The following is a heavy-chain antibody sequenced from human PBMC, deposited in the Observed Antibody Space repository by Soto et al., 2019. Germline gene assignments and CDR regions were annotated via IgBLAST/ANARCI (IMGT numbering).Heavy chain of an antibody. CDR2: IYYSGST. D-gene: IGHD6-13*01. CDR3: ARLIGSSMVYYYYGMDV. V-gene: IGHV4-39*01. CDR1: GGSISSSSYY. Sequence: SETLSLTCTVSGGSISSSSYYWGWIRQPPGKGLEWIGSIYYSGSTYYNPSLKSRVTISVDTSKNQFSLKLSSVTAADTAVYYCARLIGSSMVYYYYGMDVWGQGTTVTVSS. J-gene: IGHJ6*02.